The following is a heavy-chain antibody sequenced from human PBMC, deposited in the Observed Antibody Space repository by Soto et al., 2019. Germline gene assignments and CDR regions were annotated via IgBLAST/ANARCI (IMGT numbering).Heavy chain of an antibody. CDR1: GYTFTSYA. D-gene: IGHD6-19*01. J-gene: IGHJ4*02. Sequence: QVQLVQSGAEEKKPGGSVKVACKASGYTFTSYAMHWVRQAPGQRLEWMGWINAGNGNTKYSQKFQGRVTITRDTSASTAYMELSSLRSEDTAVYYCARSPAIAVADYWGQGTLVTVSS. V-gene: IGHV1-3*05. CDR2: INAGNGNT. CDR3: ARSPAIAVADY.